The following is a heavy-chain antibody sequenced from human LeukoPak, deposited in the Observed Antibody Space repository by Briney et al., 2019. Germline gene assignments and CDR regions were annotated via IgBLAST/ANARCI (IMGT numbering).Heavy chain of an antibody. Sequence: GGSLRLSCAASGFTFSSYSMSWVRQAPGKGLEWVSAISGSGSSTYYADSVKGRFTISRDNSKNTLYLQMNSLRAEDTAVYYGAKEKIRGSYRDYWGQGTLVTVSS. V-gene: IGHV3-23*01. J-gene: IGHJ4*02. CDR3: AKEKIRGSYRDY. D-gene: IGHD1-26*01. CDR1: GFTFSSYS. CDR2: ISGSGSST.